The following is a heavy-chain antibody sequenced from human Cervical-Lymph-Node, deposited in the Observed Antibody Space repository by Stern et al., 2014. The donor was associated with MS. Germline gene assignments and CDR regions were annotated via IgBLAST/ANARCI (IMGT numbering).Heavy chain of an antibody. CDR3: AKVTYEYWSADSETYYYYVMDV. CDR1: GGSIMSSSNF. D-gene: IGHD3-3*01. CDR2: IYYTGSS. J-gene: IGHJ6*02. Sequence: QVQLQESGPGLVKPSETLSLTCTVSGGSIMSSSNFWGWIRQPPGRGLEWIGSIYYTGSSNYNPSLMSRAIMAVDTAKNHFSLKLSSVTAADTAVYYCAKVTYEYWSADSETYYYYVMDVWGQGTSVTVSS. V-gene: IGHV4-39*02.